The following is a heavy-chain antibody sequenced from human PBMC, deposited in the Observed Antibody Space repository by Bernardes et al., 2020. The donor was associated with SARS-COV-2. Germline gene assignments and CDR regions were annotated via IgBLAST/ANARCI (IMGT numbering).Heavy chain of an antibody. V-gene: IGHV1-24*01. CDR1: GYTLTALS. J-gene: IGHJ5*02. CDR3: ATAPPYCTNGVCSNWFDP. D-gene: IGHD2-8*01. CDR2: FDPEDGET. Sequence: ASLKVYCKVSGYTLTALSMHWVRQAPGKGLEWMGGFDPEDGETIYAQKFQGRVTMTEDTSTDTAYMELSSLRSEDTAVYYCATAPPYCTNGVCSNWFDPWGQGTLVTVSS.